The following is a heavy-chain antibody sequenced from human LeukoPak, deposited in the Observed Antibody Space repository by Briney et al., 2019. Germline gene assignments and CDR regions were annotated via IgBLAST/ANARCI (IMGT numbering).Heavy chain of an antibody. Sequence: PSATLSLTCTVSGGSISSYYWSWIRQPPGKGLEWIGYIYNTGITKYNPSLKSRVTMSMDTSKNQFSLRLSSVTAADTAVYYCARGGWYSDCWGQGTLVTVSS. CDR1: GGSISSYY. CDR3: ARGGWYSDC. D-gene: IGHD6-19*01. J-gene: IGHJ4*02. V-gene: IGHV4-59*01. CDR2: IYNTGIT.